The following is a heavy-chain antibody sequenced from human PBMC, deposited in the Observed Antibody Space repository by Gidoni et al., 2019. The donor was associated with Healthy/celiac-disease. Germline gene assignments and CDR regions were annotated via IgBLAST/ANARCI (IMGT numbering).Heavy chain of an antibody. V-gene: IGHV2-26*01. D-gene: IGHD3-9*01. CDR1: GFSLSNARMG. J-gene: IGHJ5*02. CDR2: IFSNDEK. CDR3: ARIAYYDILTGYRWFDP. Sequence: QVTLKESGPVLVKPKETLTLTCTVSGFSLSNARMGVSWIRQPPGKALEWLAHIFSNDEKSYSTSLKSRLTISKDTSKSQVVLTMTNMDPVDTATYYCARIAYYDILTGYRWFDPWGQGTLVTVSS.